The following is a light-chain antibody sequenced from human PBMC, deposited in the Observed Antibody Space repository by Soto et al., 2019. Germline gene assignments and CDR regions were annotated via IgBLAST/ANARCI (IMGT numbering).Light chain of an antibody. CDR3: QQYNNWPPLT. J-gene: IGKJ4*01. V-gene: IGKV3-15*01. CDR2: CAS. Sequence: DIVVTQSPATLSVSPGERATLSCRASQSVRSDLAWYQQKPGQAPRLLIYCASTRATGIPARFSGSGSGTEFTLTISSLQSEDFAVYYCQQYNNWPPLTFGGGTKVEIK. CDR1: QSVRSD.